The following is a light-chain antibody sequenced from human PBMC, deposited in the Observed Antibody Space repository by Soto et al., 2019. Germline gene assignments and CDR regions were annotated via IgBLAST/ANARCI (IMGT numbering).Light chain of an antibody. CDR1: QTVSFY. CDR2: DAS. Sequence: EIVLTQSPATLSSSPGERATLSCRASQTVSFYLAWYQQKPGQAPRLLIYDASKRATGTPARFSGSGSGTDFTLTISSLEPEDFAVYYCQQRSNWPPFTFGPGTKVDIK. CDR3: QQRSNWPPFT. V-gene: IGKV3-11*01. J-gene: IGKJ3*01.